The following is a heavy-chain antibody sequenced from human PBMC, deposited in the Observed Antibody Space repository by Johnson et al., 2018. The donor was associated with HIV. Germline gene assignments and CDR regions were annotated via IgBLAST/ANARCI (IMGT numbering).Heavy chain of an antibody. CDR3: ARDRGGIAEQSGAFDI. CDR2: ISYDGSNK. D-gene: IGHD6-13*01. J-gene: IGHJ3*02. V-gene: IGHV3-30-3*01. Sequence: QMQLVESGGGVVQPGRSLRLSCAASGFTFSSYAMHLVRQAPGKGLEWVAVISYDGSNKYYADSVKGRFTISRDNSKDTLYLQMHSLRPEDTALYYCARDRGGIAEQSGAFDIWGQGTTVTVSS. CDR1: GFTFSSYA.